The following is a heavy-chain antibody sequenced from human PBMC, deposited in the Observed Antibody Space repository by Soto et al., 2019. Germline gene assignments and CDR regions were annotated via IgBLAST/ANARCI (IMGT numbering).Heavy chain of an antibody. CDR3: STWYGNHYLGLDV. CDR2: INPRGLTK. J-gene: IGHJ6*02. CDR1: GYSFDAYI. V-gene: IGHV3-48*01. D-gene: IGHD5-12*01. Sequence: VQLVESGGALVQPGGSLRLSCAASGYSFDAYIMNWVRQAPGKGLEWVSSINPRGLTKFYADSVRGRFTISRDDASSSLFLQMNNLRAQDTAVYYCSTWYGNHYLGLDVWGQGTTVTVSS.